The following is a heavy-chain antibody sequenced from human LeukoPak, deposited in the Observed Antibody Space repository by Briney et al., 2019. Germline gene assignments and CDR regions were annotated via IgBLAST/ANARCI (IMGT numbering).Heavy chain of an antibody. Sequence: PSETLSLTCTVSGGSISSSSYYWGWIREPPGKWLEWIGEINHSGSTNYNPSLKSRVTISVDTSKNQFSLKLSSVTAADTAVYYCARVGKQWLVLRGWFDPWGQGTLVTVSS. CDR3: ARVGKQWLVLRGWFDP. CDR1: GGSISSSSYY. V-gene: IGHV4-39*07. J-gene: IGHJ5*02. CDR2: INHSGST. D-gene: IGHD6-19*01.